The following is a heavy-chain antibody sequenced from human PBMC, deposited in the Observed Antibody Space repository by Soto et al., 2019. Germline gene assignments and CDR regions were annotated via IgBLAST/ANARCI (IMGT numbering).Heavy chain of an antibody. CDR2: IWYDGSNK. Sequence: QVQLVESGGGLVQPGRSLRLSCAASGFTFSSYGMHWVRQAPGKGLEWVAVIWYDGSNKYYADSVKGRFTISRDNSKYTLYLQMNSLRAEDTAVYYCARARMTTVTTGWFDPWGQGTLVTVSS. CDR3: ARARMTTVTTGWFDP. D-gene: IGHD4-17*01. CDR1: GFTFSSYG. V-gene: IGHV3-33*01. J-gene: IGHJ5*02.